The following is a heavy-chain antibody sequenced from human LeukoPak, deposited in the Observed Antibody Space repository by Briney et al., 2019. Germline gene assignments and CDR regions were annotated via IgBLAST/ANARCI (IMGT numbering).Heavy chain of an antibody. J-gene: IGHJ3*01. CDR1: GGSISSASHH. D-gene: IGHD4-11*01. V-gene: IGHV4-31*03. Sequence: ASETLSLTCTVSGGSISSASHHWSWIRQHPGKGLEWSGYIYYSGRTYYNPSLNSRATMSIDTSKNQFSLKLTSVTAADTAVYYCARRGNSTVIHGFDVWGQGTLVTVSS. CDR2: IYYSGRT. CDR3: ARRGNSTVIHGFDV.